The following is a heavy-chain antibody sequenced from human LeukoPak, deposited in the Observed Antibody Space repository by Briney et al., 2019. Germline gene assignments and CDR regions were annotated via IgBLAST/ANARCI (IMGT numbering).Heavy chain of an antibody. CDR3: GRGFSIVPAGIPDY. D-gene: IGHD2-2*02. CDR1: GFTFGSYW. J-gene: IGHJ4*02. Sequence: GGSLRLSCAASGFTFGSYWMHWVRQAPGKGLVWVSRINTVGGSTTYADSVKGRFTISRDNAKNTLYLQMNSLRAEDTAVYYCGRGFSIVPAGIPDYWGLGTLVTVSS. CDR2: INTVGGST. V-gene: IGHV3-74*01.